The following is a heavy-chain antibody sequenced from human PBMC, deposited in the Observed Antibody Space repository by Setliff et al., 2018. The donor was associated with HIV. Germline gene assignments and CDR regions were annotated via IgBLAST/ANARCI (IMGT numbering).Heavy chain of an antibody. CDR1: GFTFDSYS. J-gene: IGHJ6*03. D-gene: IGHD2-15*01. CDR2: ISGLGGGTI. V-gene: IGHV3-48*01. CDR3: ARAGVVEGYYYYYYMDV. Sequence: GGSLRLSCVTSGFTFDSYSIIWVRQAPGKGLEWVSYISGLGGGTIYYADSVRGRFTISRDDAEKSVYLQMNSLRAEDTAVYYCARAGVVEGYYYYYYMDVWGKGTTVTVSS.